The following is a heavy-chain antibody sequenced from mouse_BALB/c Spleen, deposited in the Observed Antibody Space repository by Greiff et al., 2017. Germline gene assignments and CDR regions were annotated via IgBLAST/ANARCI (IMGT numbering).Heavy chain of an antibody. CDR1: GYTFTSYW. CDR3: ARIYDYDNYAMDY. Sequence: QVQLQQSGAELARPGASVKLSCKASGYTFTSYWMQWVKQRPGQGLEWIGAIYPGDGDTRYTQKFKGKATLTADKSSSTAYMQLSSLASEDSAVYYCARIYDYDNYAMDYWGQGTSVTVSS. CDR2: IYPGDGDT. V-gene: IGHV1-87*01. J-gene: IGHJ4*01. D-gene: IGHD2-4*01.